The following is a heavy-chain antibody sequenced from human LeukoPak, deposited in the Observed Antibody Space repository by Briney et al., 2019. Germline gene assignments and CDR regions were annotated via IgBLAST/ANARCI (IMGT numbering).Heavy chain of an antibody. CDR2: ISYDGSNK. J-gene: IGHJ5*02. Sequence: GRSLRLSCAASGFTFSSYGMHWVRQAPGKGLEWVAVISYDGSNKYYADSVKGRFTISRDNSKNTLYLQMNSLRAEDTAVYYCAKSWGVRGPNWFDPWGQGTLVAVSS. CDR1: GFTFSSYG. D-gene: IGHD3-10*01. V-gene: IGHV3-30*18. CDR3: AKSWGVRGPNWFDP.